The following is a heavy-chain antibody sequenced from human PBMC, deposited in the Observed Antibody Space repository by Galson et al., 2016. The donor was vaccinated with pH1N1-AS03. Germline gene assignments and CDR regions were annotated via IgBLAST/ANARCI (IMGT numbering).Heavy chain of an antibody. J-gene: IGHJ6*04. V-gene: IGHV4-61*02. CDR2: LHISGSV. D-gene: IGHD4-17*01. CDR3: VRKDGDA. Sequence: TLSLTCTVSGDSISSGTYYWSWIRQSAGKGLEWIGRLHISGSVEYNPSLKSRVTMSVDTSKNELSLRVTFVTAADTAVYYCVRKDGDAWGEGTTVTVSS. CDR1: GDSISSGTYY.